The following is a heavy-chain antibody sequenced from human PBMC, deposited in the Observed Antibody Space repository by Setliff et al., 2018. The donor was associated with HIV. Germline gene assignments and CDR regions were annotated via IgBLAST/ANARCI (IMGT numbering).Heavy chain of an antibody. V-gene: IGHV3-23*01. CDR2: LSGSGGST. CDR1: ELTFSNYA. J-gene: IGHJ1*01. CDR3: AQAQTSVSGSCYQYLQH. D-gene: IGHD3-10*01. Sequence: GESLKISCAASELTFSNYAMTWVRQAPGKGLEWVSSLSGSGGSTYYADSVKGRFTISRDNSKNTLYLRMNSLRAEDTAVYYCAQAQTSVSGSCYQYLQHWGQGTLVTVSS.